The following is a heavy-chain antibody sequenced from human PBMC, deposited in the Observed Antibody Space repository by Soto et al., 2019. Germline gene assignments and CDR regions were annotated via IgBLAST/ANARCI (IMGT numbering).Heavy chain of an antibody. J-gene: IGHJ4*02. V-gene: IGHV3-33*01. Sequence: GGPLRLCCAASGFTFSSYGMHWVRQAPGKGLEWVAVIWNDGSNKYYADSVKGRVTISRDSSKNTLYLQMNSLRAEDTAVSYCARATPTYDSSGYYYLPDYWGQGTLVTVSS. CDR1: GFTFSSYG. D-gene: IGHD3-22*01. CDR2: IWNDGSNK. CDR3: ARATPTYDSSGYYYLPDY.